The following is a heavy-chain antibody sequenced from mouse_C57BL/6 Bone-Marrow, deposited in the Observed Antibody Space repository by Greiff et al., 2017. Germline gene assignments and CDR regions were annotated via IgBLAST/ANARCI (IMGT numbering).Heavy chain of an antibody. V-gene: IGHV1-76*01. CDR1: GYTFTDYY. D-gene: IGHD1-1*01. Sequence: VKLQESGAELVRPGASVKLSCKASGYTFTDYYINWVKQRPGQGLEWIARIYPGSGNTYYNEKFKGKATLTAEKSSSTAYMQLSSLTSEDSAVYFCARVYYGSSPHYYAMDYWGQGTSVTVSS. CDR3: ARVYYGSSPHYYAMDY. CDR2: IYPGSGNT. J-gene: IGHJ4*01.